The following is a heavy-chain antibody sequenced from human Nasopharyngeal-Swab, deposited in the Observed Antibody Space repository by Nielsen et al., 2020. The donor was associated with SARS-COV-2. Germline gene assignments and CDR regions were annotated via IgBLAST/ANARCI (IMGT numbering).Heavy chain of an antibody. D-gene: IGHD1-26*01. CDR2: IYYSGST. V-gene: IGHV4-61*01. CDR1: GGSVSSGSYY. J-gene: IGHJ6*02. Sequence: SETLSLTCTVSGGSVSSGSYYWSWIRQPPGKGLEWIGYIYYSGSTNYNPSLKSRVTISVDTPKNQFSLKLSSVTAADTAVYYCARLVGATDYYYYGMDVWGQGTTVTVSS. CDR3: ARLVGATDYYYYGMDV.